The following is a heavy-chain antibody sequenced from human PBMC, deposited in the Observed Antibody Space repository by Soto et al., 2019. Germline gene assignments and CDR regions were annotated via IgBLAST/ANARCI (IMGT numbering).Heavy chain of an antibody. Sequence: QVQLVQSGAEVKKPGSSVKVSCKASGGTFSNYAITWVRQAPGQGLEWVARIIPIFGTTNVAQNFQGRVTITAAESTTTAYMERSGLKSDDAAVYYCAKDGGACGYFGNWLDPWGQGTLVTVSS. CDR2: IIPIFGTT. J-gene: IGHJ5*02. CDR1: GGTFSNYA. D-gene: IGHD5-12*01. CDR3: AKDGGACGYFGNWLDP. V-gene: IGHV1-69*15.